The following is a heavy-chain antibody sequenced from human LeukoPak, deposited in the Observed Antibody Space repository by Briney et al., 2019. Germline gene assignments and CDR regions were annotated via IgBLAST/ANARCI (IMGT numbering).Heavy chain of an antibody. D-gene: IGHD3-22*01. CDR2: IIPILGIA. Sequence: ASVTVSCKASGGTFISYAISWVRQAPGQGLEWMGRIIPILGIANYAQKFQGRVTITADKSTSTAYMELSSLRSEDTAVYYCASASSGYLYFDYWGQGTLVTVSS. J-gene: IGHJ4*02. CDR3: ASASSGYLYFDY. CDR1: GGTFISYA. V-gene: IGHV1-69*04.